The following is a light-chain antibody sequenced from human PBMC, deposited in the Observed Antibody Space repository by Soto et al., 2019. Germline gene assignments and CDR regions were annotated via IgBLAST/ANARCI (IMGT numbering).Light chain of an antibody. V-gene: IGKV1-9*01. Sequence: DIPLTQSPPSLSSSVGDRVTITCRASQGISSSLAWYQQKPGKAPKLLIYAASTLQSGVPSRFSGSGSGTEFTLTISSLEPEDFATYYCQQLNTYPPNTFGQGTRLGIK. CDR1: QGISSS. J-gene: IGKJ5*01. CDR3: QQLNTYPPNT. CDR2: AAS.